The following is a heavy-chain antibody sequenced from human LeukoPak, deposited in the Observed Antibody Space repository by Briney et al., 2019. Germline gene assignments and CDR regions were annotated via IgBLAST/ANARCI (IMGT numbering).Heavy chain of an antibody. CDR2: IFPGDSDT. D-gene: IGHD5-18*01. Sequence: GESLKISCKGSGYSFTSYWIGWVRQMPGKGLEWMGIIFPGDSDTRYSPSCQGQVTISADKSISTAYLQCSRLKASDNAMDYCARQLDTARVWVQGNGFDPWGQGTLVTVS. CDR1: GYSFTSYW. CDR3: ARQLDTARVWVQGNGFDP. J-gene: IGHJ5*02. V-gene: IGHV5-51*01.